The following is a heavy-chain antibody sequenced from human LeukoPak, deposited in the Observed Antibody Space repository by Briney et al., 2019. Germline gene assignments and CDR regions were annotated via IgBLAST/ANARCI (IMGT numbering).Heavy chain of an antibody. CDR3: AKGLKGYSGYAPGHSDY. Sequence: GGSLRLSCAASGFTFSSYAMSWVRQAPGKGLEWVSAISGSGGSTYYADSVKGRFTISRDNSKNTLYLQMNSLRAEDTAVYYCAKGLKGYSGYAPGHSDYWGQGTLVTVSS. D-gene: IGHD5-12*01. V-gene: IGHV3-23*01. CDR2: ISGSGGST. CDR1: GFTFSSYA. J-gene: IGHJ4*02.